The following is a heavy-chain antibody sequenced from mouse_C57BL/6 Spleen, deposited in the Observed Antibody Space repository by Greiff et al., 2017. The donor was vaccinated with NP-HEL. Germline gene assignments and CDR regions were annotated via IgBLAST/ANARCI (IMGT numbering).Heavy chain of an antibody. Sequence: EVHLVESGGDLVKPGGSLKLSCAASGFTFSSYGMSWVRQTPDKRLEWVATISSGGIYTYYPDSVKGRFTIARDNAKNTLYLQRSSLKSEDTAMYYCARKDYYGSSYYFDYWGQGTTLTVSS. D-gene: IGHD1-1*01. V-gene: IGHV5-6*01. J-gene: IGHJ2*01. CDR1: GFTFSSYG. CDR3: ARKDYYGSSYYFDY. CDR2: ISSGGIYT.